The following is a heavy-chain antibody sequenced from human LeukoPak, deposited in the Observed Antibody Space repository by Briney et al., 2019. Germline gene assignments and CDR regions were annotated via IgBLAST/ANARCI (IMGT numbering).Heavy chain of an antibody. V-gene: IGHV3-30-3*01. Sequence: PGGSLRLSCAASGFTFSSYAMHWVRQAPGKGLEWVAVISYDGSNKYYADSVKGRFTISRDNSKNTLYLQMNSLRVEDTAVYYCATDQGDYWGQGTLVTVSS. CDR3: ATDQGDY. CDR2: ISYDGSNK. CDR1: GFTFSSYA. J-gene: IGHJ4*02.